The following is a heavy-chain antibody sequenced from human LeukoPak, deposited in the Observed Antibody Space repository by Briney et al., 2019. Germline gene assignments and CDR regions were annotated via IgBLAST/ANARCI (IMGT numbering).Heavy chain of an antibody. D-gene: IGHD6-13*01. V-gene: IGHV4-59*01. J-gene: IGHJ4*02. CDR3: ARVGSSSWYFSLDY. CDR2: ISYSGSA. CDR1: GVSINSYY. Sequence: PSETLSLTCTVSGVSINSYYWNWLRQPPGKGLEWIGYISYSGSAKYNGSLKSRVTISVDMSNNQFSLKLRSVTAADTAVYYCARVGSSSWYFSLDYWGQGTLVTVSS.